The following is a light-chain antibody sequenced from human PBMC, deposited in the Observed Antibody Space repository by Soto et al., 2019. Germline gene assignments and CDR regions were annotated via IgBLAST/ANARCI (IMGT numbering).Light chain of an antibody. Sequence: QSALTQPRSVSGSPGQSVTISCTGTTGDVGGSGHVSWYQQHPGKAPKLVIYDVNQRPSGVPDRFSGSKSGNTASLTISGLQAEDESDYYCCSHAGSLTGVFGGGTKLTVL. CDR3: CSHAGSLTGV. CDR2: DVN. J-gene: IGLJ3*02. CDR1: TGDVGGSGH. V-gene: IGLV2-11*01.